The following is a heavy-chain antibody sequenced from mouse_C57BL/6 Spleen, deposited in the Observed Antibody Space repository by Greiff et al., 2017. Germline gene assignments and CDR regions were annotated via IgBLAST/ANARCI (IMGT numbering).Heavy chain of an antibody. CDR2: INPGSGGT. J-gene: IGHJ1*03. CDR1: GYAFTNYL. D-gene: IGHD2-10*02. V-gene: IGHV1-54*01. CDR3: ARSSYGNYGVYFDV. Sequence: VKLMESGAELVRPGTSVKVSCKASGYAFTNYLIEWVKQRPGQGLEWIGVINPGSGGTNYNEKFKGKATLTADKSSSTAYMRLSSLTSEDSAVYFCARSSYGNYGVYFDVWGTGTTVTVSS.